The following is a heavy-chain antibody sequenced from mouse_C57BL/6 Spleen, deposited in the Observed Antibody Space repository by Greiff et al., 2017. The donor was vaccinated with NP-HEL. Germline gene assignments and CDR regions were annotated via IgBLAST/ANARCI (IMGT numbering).Heavy chain of an antibody. V-gene: IGHV5-4*01. CDR3: ARERGITTVERAWFAY. CDR2: ISDGGSYT. Sequence: EVQLVESGGGLVKPGGSLKLSCAASGFTFSSYAMSWVRQTPEKRLEWVATISDGGSYTYYPDNVKGRFTISRDNAKNNLYLQMSHLKSEDTAMYYCARERGITTVERAWFAYWGQGTLVTVSA. D-gene: IGHD1-1*01. CDR1: GFTFSSYA. J-gene: IGHJ3*01.